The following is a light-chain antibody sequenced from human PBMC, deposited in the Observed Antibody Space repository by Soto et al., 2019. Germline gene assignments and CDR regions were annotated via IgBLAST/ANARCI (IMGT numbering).Light chain of an antibody. Sequence: QSALTQPPSVSGAPGQRVTISCTGSSSNIGAGYDVHWYQQLPGTAPKILIYGNINRPSGVPDRFSGSKSGTSASLAITGLQAEVEADYYCQSYDSSLSVVFGGGTKLTVL. V-gene: IGLV1-40*01. J-gene: IGLJ2*01. CDR2: GNI. CDR1: SSNIGAGYD. CDR3: QSYDSSLSVV.